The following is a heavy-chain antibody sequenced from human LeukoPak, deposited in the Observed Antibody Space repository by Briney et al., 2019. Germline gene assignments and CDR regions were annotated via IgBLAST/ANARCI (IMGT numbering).Heavy chain of an antibody. CDR1: GGSISSSSYY. CDR2: IYYSGST. J-gene: IGHJ4*02. V-gene: IGHV4-39*01. Sequence: PSETLSLTCTVSGGSISSSSYYWGWIRQPPGKGLEWIGSIYYSGSTYYNPSLKSRVTISVDTSKNQFSLKLSSVTAADTAVYYCARHPMTTPLDYWGQGTLVTVSS. CDR3: ARHPMTTPLDY. D-gene: IGHD4-11*01.